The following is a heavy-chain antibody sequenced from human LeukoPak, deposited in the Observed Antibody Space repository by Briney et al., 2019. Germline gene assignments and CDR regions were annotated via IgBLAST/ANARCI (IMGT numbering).Heavy chain of an antibody. CDR3: ARASKDY. CDR2: INPNSGGT. V-gene: IGHV1-2*02. J-gene: IGHJ4*02. CDR1: GYTFTSYD. D-gene: IGHD4-11*01. Sequence: GASVKVSCKASGYTFTSYDINWVRQAPGQGFEWMGWINPNSGGTNYAQKFQGRVTMTRDTSISTAYMELSRLRSDDTAVYYCARASKDYWGQGTLVTVSS.